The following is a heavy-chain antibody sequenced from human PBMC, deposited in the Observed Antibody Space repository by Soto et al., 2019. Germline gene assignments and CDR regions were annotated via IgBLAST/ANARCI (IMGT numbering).Heavy chain of an antibody. CDR3: ARERYCSGGSCYPYYYGMDV. J-gene: IGHJ6*02. D-gene: IGHD2-15*01. Sequence: PSETLSLTCTVSGGSISSYYWSWIRQPPGKGLEWIGYIYYSGSTNYNPSLKSRVTISVDTSKNQFSLKLSSVTAVDTAVYYCARERYCSGGSCYPYYYGMDVWGQGTTVTVSS. V-gene: IGHV4-59*01. CDR1: GGSISSYY. CDR2: IYYSGST.